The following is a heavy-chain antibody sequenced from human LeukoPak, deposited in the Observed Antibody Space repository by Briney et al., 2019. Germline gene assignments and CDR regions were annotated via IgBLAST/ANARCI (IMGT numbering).Heavy chain of an antibody. CDR1: GGSISSYY. J-gene: IGHJ4*02. CDR3: ARVAGTGIDY. Sequence: SETLSLTCTVSGGSISSYYWSWIRQPPGKGLEWIGYVYYTGSTNYNPSLKSRVTISVDTSKNQFSLKLSSVTAADTAVYYCARVAGTGIDYWGQGTLVTVSS. CDR2: VYYTGST. D-gene: IGHD6-13*01. V-gene: IGHV4-59*01.